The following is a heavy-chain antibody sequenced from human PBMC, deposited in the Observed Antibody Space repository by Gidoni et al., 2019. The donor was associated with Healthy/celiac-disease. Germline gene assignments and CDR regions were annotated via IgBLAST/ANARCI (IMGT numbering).Heavy chain of an antibody. D-gene: IGHD2-21*02. CDR1: GGSFSGYS. Sequence: QVQLQQWGAGLLKPSETLSLPCAVYGGSFSGYSWSWIRQPPGKGLEWIGEINHSGSTNYNPSLKSRVTISVETSKNQFSLKLSSVTAADTAVYYCARGPVVVTATTRWFDPWGQGTLVTVSS. J-gene: IGHJ5*02. CDR3: ARGPVVVTATTRWFDP. V-gene: IGHV4-34*01. CDR2: INHSGST.